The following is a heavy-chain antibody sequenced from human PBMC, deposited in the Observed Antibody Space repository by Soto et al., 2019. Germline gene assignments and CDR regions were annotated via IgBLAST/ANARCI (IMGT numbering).Heavy chain of an antibody. CDR3: ARHPMGDGSGSPKHYYYYYGMDV. J-gene: IGHJ6*02. CDR1: GYSFTSYW. V-gene: IGHV5-51*01. D-gene: IGHD3-10*01. Sequence: ESLKISCKGSGYSFTSYWIGWVRQMPGKGLEWMGIIYPGDSDTRYSPSFQGQVTISADKSISTAYLQWSSLKASDTAMYYCARHPMGDGSGSPKHYYYYYGMDVWGQGTTVTVSS. CDR2: IYPGDSDT.